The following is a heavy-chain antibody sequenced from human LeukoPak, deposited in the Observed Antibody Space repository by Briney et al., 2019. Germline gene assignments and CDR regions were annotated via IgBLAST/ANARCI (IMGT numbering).Heavy chain of an antibody. CDR1: GGSISSSNYY. CDR3: ARAIRGGNYYYGMDV. D-gene: IGHD3-16*01. Sequence: SETLSLTCTVSGGSISSSNYYWGWIRQHPGKGLEWIGYIYYSGSTYYNPSLKSRVTISVDTSKNQFSLKLSSVTAADTAVYYCARAIRGGNYYYGMDVWGQGATVTVSS. V-gene: IGHV4-31*03. CDR2: IYYSGST. J-gene: IGHJ6*02.